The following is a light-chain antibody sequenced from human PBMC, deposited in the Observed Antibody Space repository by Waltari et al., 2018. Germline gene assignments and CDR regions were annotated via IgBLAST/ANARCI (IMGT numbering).Light chain of an antibody. CDR3: AAWDDSLRAKFV. V-gene: IGLV1-47*01. CDR1: SSHVGRKH. J-gene: IGLJ1*01. Sequence: QSVLTQPPSASGTPGQRGPSSCSGSSSHVGRKHVSWYPQLPGTAPKLLINRNAHRPSGVPERFSASKSGTLASLAISGLRSEDEADYYCAAWDDSLRAKFVFGTGTKVTVL. CDR2: RNA.